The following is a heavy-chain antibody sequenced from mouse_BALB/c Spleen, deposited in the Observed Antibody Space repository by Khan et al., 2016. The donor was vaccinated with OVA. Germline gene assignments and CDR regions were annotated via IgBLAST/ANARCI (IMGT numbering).Heavy chain of an antibody. J-gene: IGHJ3*01. Sequence: QIQLVQSGAELVRPGVSVKISCKGSGYTFTDFTMHWVKQSHAKSLEWIGVISTYYGDVTYNQKFKGKATMTVDKSSSTAYMELARLTSEDSAIYYGKGGGGGNRCAYWGQGTLVTVSA. CDR1: GYTFTDFT. CDR3: KGGGGGNRCAY. CDR2: ISTYYGDV. V-gene: IGHV1S137*01.